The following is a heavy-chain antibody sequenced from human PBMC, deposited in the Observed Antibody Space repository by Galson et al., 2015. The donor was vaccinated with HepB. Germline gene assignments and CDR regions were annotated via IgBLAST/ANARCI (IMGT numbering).Heavy chain of an antibody. CDR1: GYTFTDYY. V-gene: IGHV1-2*04. CDR3: ARAGGWTGDNWFDP. CDR2: INPNSGGT. Sequence: SVKVSCKASGYTFTDYYMHWVRQAPGQGLEWMGWINPNSGGTNHAQKFQGWVTLTRDTSISTAFMELSRLKSDDTAVYYCARAGGWTGDNWFDPWGQGTLVTVSS. D-gene: IGHD6-19*01. J-gene: IGHJ5*02.